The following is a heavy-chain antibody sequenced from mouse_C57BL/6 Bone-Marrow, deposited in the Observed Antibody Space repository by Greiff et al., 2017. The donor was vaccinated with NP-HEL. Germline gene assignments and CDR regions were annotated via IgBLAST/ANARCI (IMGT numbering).Heavy chain of an antibody. Sequence: QVQLQQSGPELVKPGASVKISCKASGYAFSSSWMNWVKQRPGKGLEWIGRIYPGDGDTNYNGKFKGKATLTADKSSSTAYMQLSSLTSEDSAVYFCVYGNYEGFAYWGQGTLVTVAA. CDR3: VYGNYEGFAY. V-gene: IGHV1-82*01. D-gene: IGHD2-1*01. CDR2: IYPGDGDT. CDR1: GYAFSSSW. J-gene: IGHJ3*01.